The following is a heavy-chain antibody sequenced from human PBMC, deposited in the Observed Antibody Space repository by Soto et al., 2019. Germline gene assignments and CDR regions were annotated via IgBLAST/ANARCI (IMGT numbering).Heavy chain of an antibody. CDR2: VYYSGSI. CDR1: GGSISRDY. D-gene: IGHD3-22*01. CDR3: AREDSSGYASP. Sequence: QVQLQESGPGLVKPSETLSLICTVSGGSISRDYWSWIRQSPGKGLEWIGYVYYSGSINYNPSLKSRVTMSVDTSKNQFSLQLSSVTAADTAVYYCAREDSSGYASPWGQGTVVTVSS. V-gene: IGHV4-59*01. J-gene: IGHJ5*02.